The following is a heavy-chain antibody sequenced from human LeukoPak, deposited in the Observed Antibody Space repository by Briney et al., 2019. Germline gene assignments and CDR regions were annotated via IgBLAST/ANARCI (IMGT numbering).Heavy chain of an antibody. D-gene: IGHD1-1*01. CDR1: GYRFTTFW. J-gene: IGHJ3*02. V-gene: IGHV5-51*01. CDR2: IQPADSQT. CDR3: ARRLRTGGFDI. Sequence: GESLKISCMGSGYRFTTFWIDWVRQVPGKGLEWMGLIQPADSQTRYKPSFQGQVTLSDDKSINTAYLQWSSLRPSDTAIYYCARRLRTGGFDIWGQGKEVTVSS.